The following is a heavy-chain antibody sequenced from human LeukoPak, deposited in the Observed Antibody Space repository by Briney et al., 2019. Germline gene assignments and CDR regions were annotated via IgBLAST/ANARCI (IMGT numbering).Heavy chain of an antibody. D-gene: IGHD5/OR15-5a*01. CDR2: IRYDGSNK. Sequence: PPGGSLRLSCAASGFTFSSYGMHWVRQAPGKGLEWVAFIRYDGSNKYYADSVKGRFTISRDNSTNTLYLQMNSLRAEDTAVYYCARVRSNKIAVSSLMDYWGQGTLVTVSS. CDR1: GFTFSSYG. V-gene: IGHV3-30*02. J-gene: IGHJ4*02. CDR3: ARVRSNKIAVSSLMDY.